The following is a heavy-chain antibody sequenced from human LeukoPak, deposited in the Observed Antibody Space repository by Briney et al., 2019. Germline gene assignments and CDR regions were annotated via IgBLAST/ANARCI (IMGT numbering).Heavy chain of an antibody. J-gene: IGHJ6*02. V-gene: IGHV3-7*01. Sequence: GGSLRLSCAASGFTFSSYWMSWVRQAPGKGLEWVANIKQDGSEKYYVDSVKGRFTISRDNAKNSLYLQMNSLRAEDTAVYYCARVSTSIAAAGYYYGMDGWGQGTTVTVSS. CDR2: IKQDGSEK. CDR1: GFTFSSYW. D-gene: IGHD6-13*01. CDR3: ARVSTSIAAAGYYYGMDG.